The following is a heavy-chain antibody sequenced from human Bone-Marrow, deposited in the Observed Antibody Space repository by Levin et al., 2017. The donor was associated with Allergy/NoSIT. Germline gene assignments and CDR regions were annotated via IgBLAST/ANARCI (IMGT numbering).Heavy chain of an antibody. V-gene: IGHV3-33*01. CDR3: ARDPSSIAAAGRADY. D-gene: IGHD6-13*01. CDR2: IWYDGNNK. Sequence: GESLKISCAASGFTFSSFGMYWVRQAPGKGLEWVAVIWYDGNNKYYADSVKGRFTISRDNSKNTLYLQMNSLRAEDTAVYYCARDPSSIAAAGRADYWGQGTLVTVSS. J-gene: IGHJ4*02. CDR1: GFTFSSFG.